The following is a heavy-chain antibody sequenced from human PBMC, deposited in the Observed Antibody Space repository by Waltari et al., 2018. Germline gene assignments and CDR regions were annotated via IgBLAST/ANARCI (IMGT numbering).Heavy chain of an antibody. V-gene: IGHV4-59*01. CDR1: GGSISSYY. D-gene: IGHD6-13*01. CDR3: ARGYSSSQPDAFDI. Sequence: QVQLQESGPGLVKPSETLSLTCTVSGGSISSYYWSWIRQPPGKGLEWIGYIYYSGSTNYNPSLKSRVTISVDTSKNQFSLKLSSVTAADTAVYYCARGYSSSQPDAFDIWGQGTMVTVSS. J-gene: IGHJ3*02. CDR2: IYYSGST.